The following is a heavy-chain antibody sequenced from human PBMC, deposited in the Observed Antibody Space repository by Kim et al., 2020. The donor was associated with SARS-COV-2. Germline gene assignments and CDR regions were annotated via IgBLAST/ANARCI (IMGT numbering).Heavy chain of an antibody. Sequence: GGSLRLSCEASGFTFSGSSMHWVRQAPGKGLEWVGRIKNKANSYATAYAASVKGRFTISRDDSENTAYLQMNSLKTEDTAVYYCTRHFGDYMFNYWGQGTLVTVSS. V-gene: IGHV3-73*01. CDR3: TRHFGDYMFNY. CDR2: IKNKANSYAT. J-gene: IGHJ4*02. CDR1: GFTFSGSS. D-gene: IGHD4-4*01.